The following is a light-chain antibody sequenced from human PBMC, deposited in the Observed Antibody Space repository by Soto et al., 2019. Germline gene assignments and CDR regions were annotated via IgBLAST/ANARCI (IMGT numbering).Light chain of an antibody. CDR2: KAS. Sequence: IQMTQAPSTLSASVGDRVTITCRASQSISTSLAWYQQKPGKAPKVLIDKASSLESGDPSTFSGSGSGTEFTLTITSLQPDDSATYYCQQYNSYPVTFGGGTKV. CDR3: QQYNSYPVT. V-gene: IGKV1-5*03. J-gene: IGKJ4*01. CDR1: QSISTS.